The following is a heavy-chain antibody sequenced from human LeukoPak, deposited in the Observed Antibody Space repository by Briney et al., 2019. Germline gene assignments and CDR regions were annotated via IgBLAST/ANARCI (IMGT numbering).Heavy chain of an antibody. Sequence: GASVKVSCKASGGTFSSYAISWVRQAPGQGLEWMGGIIPIFGTANYAQKFQGRVTITADKSTSTAYMELSSLRSEDTAVYYCARDGPDSSWYMAFDIWGQGTMVTVSS. D-gene: IGHD6-13*01. V-gene: IGHV1-69*06. CDR2: IIPIFGTA. J-gene: IGHJ3*02. CDR3: ARDGPDSSWYMAFDI. CDR1: GGTFSSYA.